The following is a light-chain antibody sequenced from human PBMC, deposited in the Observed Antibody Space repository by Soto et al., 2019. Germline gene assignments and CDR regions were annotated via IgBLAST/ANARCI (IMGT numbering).Light chain of an antibody. CDR2: DVS. Sequence: QSLLTQPASLSGSPGQSITISCTGTSSEVGGYNYVSWYQQHPGKAPKLMIYDVSNRPSGVSNRFSGSKSGNTASLTISGLQAEDEADYYCSSYITSSTYVFGTGTKVTVL. J-gene: IGLJ1*01. CDR1: SSEVGGYNY. CDR3: SSYITSSTYV. V-gene: IGLV2-14*01.